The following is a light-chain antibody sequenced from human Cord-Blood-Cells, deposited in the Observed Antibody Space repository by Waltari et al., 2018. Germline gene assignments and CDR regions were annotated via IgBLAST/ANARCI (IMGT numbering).Light chain of an antibody. CDR1: QSLLHSNGYNY. CDR3: MQALQTPLT. CDR2: LGS. V-gene: IGKV2-28*01. J-gene: IGKJ4*01. Sequence: DIVMTQSPLSLPVTPGEPASISCRSSQSLLHSNGYNYLDWYLPKPGQSPQLLIYLGSNRASGVPERFSGSGSGTDFTLKISRVEAEDVGVYYCMQALQTPLTFGGGTKVEIK.